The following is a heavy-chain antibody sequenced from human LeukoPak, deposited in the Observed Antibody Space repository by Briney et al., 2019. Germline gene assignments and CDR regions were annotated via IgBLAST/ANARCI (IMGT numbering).Heavy chain of an antibody. V-gene: IGHV3-23*01. J-gene: IGHJ4*02. D-gene: IGHD6-19*01. CDR3: ARVRGSGWSGFDY. CDR2: ISGTGGST. CDR1: GFTFSSYA. Sequence: GGSLRLSCAASGFTFSSYAITWVRQAPGKGLEWVSLISGTGGSTYYADSVKGRFTISRDNSKNTLYLQMNSLRAEDTAVYYCARVRGSGWSGFDYWGQGTLVTVSS.